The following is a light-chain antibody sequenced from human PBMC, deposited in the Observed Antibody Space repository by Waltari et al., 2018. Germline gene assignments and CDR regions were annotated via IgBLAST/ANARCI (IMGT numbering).Light chain of an antibody. CDR2: DVV. CDR3: SSYTTTSPVI. V-gene: IGLV2-14*03. CDR1: NSDVGAFDY. Sequence: QSALTQPASVSGSPGQSITISCTGTNSDVGAFDYVSWYQQHPGKAPKLIIYDVVNLPSGVSNRFSGSKSNNTASLTISGLQTEDEATYYCSSYTTTSPVIFGGGTKLTVL. J-gene: IGLJ2*01.